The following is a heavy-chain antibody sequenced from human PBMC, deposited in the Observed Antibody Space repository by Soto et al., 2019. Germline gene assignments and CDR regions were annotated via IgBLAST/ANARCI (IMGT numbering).Heavy chain of an antibody. D-gene: IGHD3-22*01. CDR1: GYTFTSYG. CDR2: ISAYNGNT. Sequence: ASVKVSCKASGYTFTSYGISWVRQAPGQGLEWMGWISAYNGNTNCAQKLQGRVTMTTDTSTSTAYMELRSLRSDDTAVYYCARSRRPAAYYYDSSGYLLGGSYWGQGTLVTVSS. V-gene: IGHV1-18*01. J-gene: IGHJ4*02. CDR3: ARSRRPAAYYYDSSGYLLGGSY.